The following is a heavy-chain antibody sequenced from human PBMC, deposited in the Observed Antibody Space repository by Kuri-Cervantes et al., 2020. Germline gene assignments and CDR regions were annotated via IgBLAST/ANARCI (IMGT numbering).Heavy chain of an antibody. CDR2: IHYDGINK. CDR1: GFTFSSYS. V-gene: IGHV3-33*08. J-gene: IGHJ3*02. D-gene: IGHD5-18*01. CDR3: VRGGYGTALDI. Sequence: GESLKISCAASGFTFSSYSMNWVRQAPGKGLEWVAFIHYDGINKYYVDSVKGRFTISRDSAKNTLHLQLNSLRAEDTAVYYCVRGGYGTALDIWGQGTVVTVSS.